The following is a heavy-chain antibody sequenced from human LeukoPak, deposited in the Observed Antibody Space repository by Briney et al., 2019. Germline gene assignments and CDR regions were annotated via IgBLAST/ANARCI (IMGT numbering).Heavy chain of an antibody. V-gene: IGHV3-7*03. CDR3: ARGLAVTARGSIDI. CDR1: GFTFSRYW. D-gene: IGHD6-19*01. CDR2: IKQDESEK. J-gene: IGHJ3*02. Sequence: GGPLRLSCAASGFTFSRYWIAWVRQAPGKGLEWVANIKQDESEKYYVDSVKGRFTISRDNAKNSLYLQMNSLRAEDTAVYYCARGLAVTARGSIDIWGQGTMVAVSS.